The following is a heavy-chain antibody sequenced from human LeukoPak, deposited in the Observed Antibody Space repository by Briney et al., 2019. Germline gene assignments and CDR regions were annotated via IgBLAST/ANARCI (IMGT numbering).Heavy chain of an antibody. V-gene: IGHV4-34*01. D-gene: IGHD3-9*01. CDR2: IYYSGST. J-gene: IGHJ5*02. Sequence: SETLSLTCAVYGGSFSGYYWTWIRQPPGKGLEWIGSIYYSGSTYYNPSLKSRVTISVDTSKNQFSLKLSSVTAADTAVYYCARHRALRYFDWLPINWFDPWGQGTLVTVSS. CDR3: ARHRALRYFDWLPINWFDP. CDR1: GGSFSGYY.